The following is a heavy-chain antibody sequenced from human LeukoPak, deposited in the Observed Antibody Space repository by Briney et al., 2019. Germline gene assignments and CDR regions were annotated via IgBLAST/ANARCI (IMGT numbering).Heavy chain of an antibody. CDR1: GGSFSGYY. D-gene: IGHD5-18*01. V-gene: IGHV4-34*01. CDR2: INHSGST. J-gene: IGHJ6*03. CDR3: ARGGYSYGHYYYYYYMDV. Sequence: SETLSLTCAVYGGSFSGYYWSWIRQPPGKGLEWIGEINHSGSTNYNPSLKSRVTISVDTSKNQFTLKLSSVTAADTAVYYCARGGYSYGHYYYYYYMDVWGKGTKVTVSS.